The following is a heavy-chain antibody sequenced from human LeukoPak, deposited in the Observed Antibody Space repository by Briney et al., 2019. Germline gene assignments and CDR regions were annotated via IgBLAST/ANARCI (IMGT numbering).Heavy chain of an antibody. D-gene: IGHD1-26*01. CDR1: GGTFSSYA. CDR3: ARDAVGATTEFDY. J-gene: IGHJ4*02. V-gene: IGHV1-46*01. CDR2: INPSGGST. Sequence: ASVKVSCKASGGTFSSYAISWVRQAPGQGLEWMGIINPSGGSTSYAQKFQGRVTMTRDTSTSTVYMELSSLRSEDTAVYYCARDAVGATTEFDYRGQGTLVTVSS.